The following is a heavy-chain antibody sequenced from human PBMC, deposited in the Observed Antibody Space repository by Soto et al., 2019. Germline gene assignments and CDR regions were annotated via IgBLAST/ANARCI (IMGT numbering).Heavy chain of an antibody. CDR1: GFIFSDYT. D-gene: IGHD6-13*01. CDR3: ARDHGGSTWFVGVYYFFGMDV. CDR2: ISSSGGAI. V-gene: IGHV3-48*02. Sequence: EVQLVESGGDLVQPGGSLRLSCAASGFIFSDYTMTWVRQAPGRGLEFVSHISSSGGAIFYAESVKGRFTVSRDNAKNSLYLQMNSLRDEDTAVYFCARDHGGSTWFVGVYYFFGMDVWGHGTAVTVSS. J-gene: IGHJ6*02.